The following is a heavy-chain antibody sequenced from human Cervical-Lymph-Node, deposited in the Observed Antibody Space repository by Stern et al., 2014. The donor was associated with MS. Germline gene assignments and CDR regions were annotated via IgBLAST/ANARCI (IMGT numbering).Heavy chain of an antibody. J-gene: IGHJ4*02. CDR2: ISASGSTI. V-gene: IGHV3-11*01. CDR3: ARMYNYAGHY. D-gene: IGHD1-20*01. CDR1: GFTFGDYY. Sequence: VQLVESGGGLVKPGESLRLSCAASGFTFGDYYMTWIRQAPGKGLEWISHISASGSTIYHANSVKGRFTISRDNAKNSLHLQMNSLRAEDTAVYYCARMYNYAGHYWGQGTLVTVSS.